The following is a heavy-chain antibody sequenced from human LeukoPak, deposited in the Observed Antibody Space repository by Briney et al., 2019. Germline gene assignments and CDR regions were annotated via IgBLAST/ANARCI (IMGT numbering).Heavy chain of an antibody. V-gene: IGHV5-51*01. CDR2: IYPGDSDT. J-gene: IGHJ6*03. D-gene: IGHD2-15*01. CDR3: ARLAPGYCSGGSCYSDYYYYMDV. Sequence: GESLKISCKGSGYSFTSYWIGWVRQMPGKGLEWMGIIYPGDSDTRYSPSFQGQVTISADKSISTAYLQWSSLKASDTAMYYCARLAPGYCSGGSCYSDYYYYMDVWGKGTTVTVSS. CDR1: GYSFTSYW.